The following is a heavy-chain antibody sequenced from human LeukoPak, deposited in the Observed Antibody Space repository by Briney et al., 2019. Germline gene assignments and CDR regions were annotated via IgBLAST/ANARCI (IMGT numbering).Heavy chain of an antibody. Sequence: GGSLRLSCTASGFTFGDYAMSWVRQAPGKGLEWVGFIRSKAYGGTTEYAASVKGRFTISRDDSKSIAYLQMNSLKTEDTGVYYCTRECFGFWSGYYRYFDYWGQGTLVTVSS. CDR2: IRSKAYGGTT. D-gene: IGHD3-3*01. J-gene: IGHJ4*02. CDR1: GFTFGDYA. V-gene: IGHV3-49*04. CDR3: TRECFGFWSGYYRYFDY.